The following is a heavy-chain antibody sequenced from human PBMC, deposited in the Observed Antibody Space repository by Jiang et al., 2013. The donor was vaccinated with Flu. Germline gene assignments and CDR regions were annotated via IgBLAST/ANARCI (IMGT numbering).Heavy chain of an antibody. CDR1: GGTFSSYA. D-gene: IGHD3-22*01. CDR3: ARDGFPYYYDSSGSNWFDP. V-gene: IGHV1-69*04. J-gene: IGHJ5*02. CDR2: IIPILGIA. Sequence: SGAEVKKPGSSVKVSCKASGGTFSSYAISWVRQAPGQGLEWMGRIIPILGIANYAQKFQGRVTITADESTSTAYMELSSLRSEDTAVYYCARDGFPYYYDSSGSNWFDPWGQGTLVTVSS.